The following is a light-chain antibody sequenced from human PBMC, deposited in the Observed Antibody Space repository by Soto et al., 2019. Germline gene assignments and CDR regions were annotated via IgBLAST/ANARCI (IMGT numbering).Light chain of an antibody. J-gene: IGLJ1*01. CDR2: DVS. V-gene: IGLV2-11*01. CDR1: SSDVGGYNY. CDR3: CSYAGSYV. Sequence: HCVLTQPRSVSGSPGQSVTISCTGTSSDVGGYNYVSWYQQHPGKAPKLMIYDVSKRPSGVPDRFSGSKSGNTASLTISGLQAEDEADYYCCSYAGSYVFGTGTKVTVL.